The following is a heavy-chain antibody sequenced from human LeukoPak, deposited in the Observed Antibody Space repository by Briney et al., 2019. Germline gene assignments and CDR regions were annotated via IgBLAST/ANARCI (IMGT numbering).Heavy chain of an antibody. CDR3: ARAVRGQQLDLDI. Sequence: SETLSLTCTVSGGSISSYYWSWIRQPPGKGLEWIGYMYYSGSTNYNPSLKSRVTISVDTSKNQFSLKLSSVTAADTAVYYCARAVRGQQLDLDIWGQGTMVTVSS. CDR2: MYYSGST. V-gene: IGHV4-59*12. J-gene: IGHJ3*02. D-gene: IGHD6-13*01. CDR1: GGSISSYY.